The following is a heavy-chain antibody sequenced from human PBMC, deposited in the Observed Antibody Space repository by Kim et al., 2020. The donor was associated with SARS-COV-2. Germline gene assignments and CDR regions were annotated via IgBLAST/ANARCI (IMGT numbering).Heavy chain of an antibody. Sequence: GGSLRLSCAASGFPFSNYAMSWVRQAPGKGLEWVSAISGHGSNTFYADSVKGRFTISRDKSKSILFLQMNSRRGEDTAVYYCAKDLVGSGDYYSFIDSWGQGTLVTVSS. V-gene: IGHV3-23*01. D-gene: IGHD3-10*01. J-gene: IGHJ4*02. CDR2: ISGHGSNT. CDR1: GFPFSNYA. CDR3: AKDLVGSGDYYSFIDS.